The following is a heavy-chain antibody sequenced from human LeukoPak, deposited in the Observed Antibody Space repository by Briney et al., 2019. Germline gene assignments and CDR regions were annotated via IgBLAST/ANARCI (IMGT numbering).Heavy chain of an antibody. J-gene: IGHJ6*03. D-gene: IGHD1/OR15-1a*01. CDR2: IWYDGTNK. V-gene: IGHV3-33*06. Sequence: GRSLRLSCAASGFTFSGFGMQWVRQAPGKGLEWVALIWYDGTNKYYADSVKGRFTISRDNSKNTLYLQMNSLRAEDTAVYYCAKSPVTGASFYYYVDVWGKGTTVTVSS. CDR3: AKSPVTGASFYYYVDV. CDR1: GFTFSGFG.